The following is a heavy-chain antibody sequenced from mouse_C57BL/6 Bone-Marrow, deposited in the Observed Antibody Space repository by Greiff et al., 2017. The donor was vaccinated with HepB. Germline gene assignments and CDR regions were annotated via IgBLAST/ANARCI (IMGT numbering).Heavy chain of an antibody. CDR2: IRNKANNHAT. Sequence: EVKLVESGGGLVQPGGSMKLSCAASGFTFSDAWMDWVRQSPEKGLEWVAEIRNKANNHATYYAESVKGRFTISRDDSKSSVYLQMNSLRAEDTGIYYCTRPGGTYGYFDVWGTGTTVTVSS. CDR3: TRPGGTYGYFDV. J-gene: IGHJ1*03. D-gene: IGHD4-1*01. CDR1: GFTFSDAW. V-gene: IGHV6-6*01.